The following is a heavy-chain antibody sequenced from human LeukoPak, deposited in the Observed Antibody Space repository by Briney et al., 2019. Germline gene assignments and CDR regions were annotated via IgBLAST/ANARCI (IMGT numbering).Heavy chain of an antibody. CDR1: GFTFSSYG. CDR3: AKDKSGSYKEAAFDI. Sequence: PGRSLRLSCAASGFTFSSYGMHWVRQAPGKGLEWVAVISYDGSNKYYADSVKGRFTISRDNSKNTLYLQMNSLRAEDTAVYYCAKDKSGSYKEAAFDIWGQGTMVTVSS. D-gene: IGHD1-26*01. CDR2: ISYDGSNK. J-gene: IGHJ3*02. V-gene: IGHV3-30*18.